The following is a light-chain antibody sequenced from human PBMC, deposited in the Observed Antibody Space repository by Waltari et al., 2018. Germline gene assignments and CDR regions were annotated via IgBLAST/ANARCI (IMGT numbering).Light chain of an antibody. J-gene: IGLJ1*01. CDR1: SSDIGGTNY. Sequence: QSALTQPASVSGSLGQSITISCTGTSSDIGGTNYVSWYHQFPGKAPKFMIYDVNKRPSGVSNRFSGSKSGNTASLTISGLQAEDEADYYCSSYTNSDIYVFGTGTKVSVL. CDR3: SSYTNSDIYV. CDR2: DVN. V-gene: IGLV2-14*03.